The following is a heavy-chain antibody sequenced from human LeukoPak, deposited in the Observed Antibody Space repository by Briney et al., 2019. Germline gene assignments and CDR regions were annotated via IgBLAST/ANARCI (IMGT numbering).Heavy chain of an antibody. J-gene: IGHJ4*02. CDR2: ISYDGSNK. D-gene: IGHD4-17*01. CDR3: ATDRGYYDY. CDR1: GFTFSSYG. Sequence: GGSLRLSCAASGFTFSSYGMHWVRQAPGKGLEWVAVISYDGSNKYYADSVKGRFTISRDNSKNTLYLQMNSLRAEDTAVYYCATDRGYYDYWGQGNLVTVSP. V-gene: IGHV3-30*03.